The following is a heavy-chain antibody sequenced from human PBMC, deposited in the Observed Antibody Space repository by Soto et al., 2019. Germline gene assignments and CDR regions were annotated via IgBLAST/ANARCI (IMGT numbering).Heavy chain of an antibody. CDR3: ARGSKSFDS. J-gene: IGHJ4*02. CDR2: SRNKANGYNT. V-gene: IGHV3-72*01. CDR1: GFTFSDYY. D-gene: IGHD1-26*01. Sequence: EVQLVESGGDLVQPGGSLRLSCVVSGFTFSDYYMDWVRQAPGKGLEWVGRSRNKANGYNTEYAASVKGRFTISRDDSENSLYLQMNSLKTEDTAVYYCARGSKSFDSWGQGTLVTVPS.